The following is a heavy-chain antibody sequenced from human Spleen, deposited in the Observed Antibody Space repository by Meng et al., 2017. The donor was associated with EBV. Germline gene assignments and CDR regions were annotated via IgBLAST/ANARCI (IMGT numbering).Heavy chain of an antibody. J-gene: IGHJ5*02. CDR3: ARGLRIGEGVRVWSWFDP. D-gene: IGHD1-1*01. Sequence: QVELVGSGDEVKKPGASVKVSCKSSEYTSTSEYINWVRQAPGQGLEWMGWMNSHSGNTGYAQKFQGRVTMTRSTSINTAYMELSSLRSEDTAVYYCARGLRIGEGVRVWSWFDPWGQGTLVTVSS. CDR1: EYTSTSEY. CDR2: MNSHSGNT. V-gene: IGHV1-8*01.